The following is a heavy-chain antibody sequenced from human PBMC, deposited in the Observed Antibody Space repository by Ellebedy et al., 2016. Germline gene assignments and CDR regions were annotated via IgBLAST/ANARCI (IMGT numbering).Heavy chain of an antibody. D-gene: IGHD7-27*01. CDR1: GFTFSNYG. J-gene: IGHJ4*02. Sequence: GGSLRLXCAASGFTFSNYGMHWVRQAPGKGLEWVAVISNVGGNKYYGDSVKGRFTISRDSSKNTLYLQMDSLRVDDTAVYYCARDPPSINTGTWGWGQGTLVTVSS. CDR2: ISNVGGNK. CDR3: ARDPPSINTGTWG. V-gene: IGHV3-30*03.